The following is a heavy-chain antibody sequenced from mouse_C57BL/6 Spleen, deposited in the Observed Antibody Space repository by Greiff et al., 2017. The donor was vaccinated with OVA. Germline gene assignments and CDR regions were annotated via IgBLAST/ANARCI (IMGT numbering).Heavy chain of an antibody. CDR1: GYAFSSSW. V-gene: IGHV1-82*01. CDR3: ARSSDYDRVDY. CDR2: IYPGDGDT. D-gene: IGHD2-4*01. Sequence: VKLMESGPELVKPGASVKISCKASGYAFSSSWMNWVKQRPGKGLEWIGRIYPGDGDTNYNGKFKGKATLTADKSSSTAYMQLSSLTSEDSAVYFCARSSDYDRVDYWGQGTTLTVSS. J-gene: IGHJ2*01.